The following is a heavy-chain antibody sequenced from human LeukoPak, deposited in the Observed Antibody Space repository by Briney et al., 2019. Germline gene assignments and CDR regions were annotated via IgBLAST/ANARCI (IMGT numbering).Heavy chain of an antibody. D-gene: IGHD6-6*01. V-gene: IGHV1-69*05. CDR1: GGTFSSDA. CDR3: ASTLAARDY. CDR2: IIPIFGTA. Sequence: SVRVSCKASGGTFSSDAASCVPQALGQGLEWMGRIIPIFGTANYAQKFQGRVTITTDESTSTAYMELSSLRSEDTAVYYCASTLAARDYWGQGTLVTVSS. J-gene: IGHJ4*02.